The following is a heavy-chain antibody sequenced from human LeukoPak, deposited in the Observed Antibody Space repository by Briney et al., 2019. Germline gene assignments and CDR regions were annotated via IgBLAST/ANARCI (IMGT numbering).Heavy chain of an antibody. CDR1: GFTFSTYG. D-gene: IGHD2-15*01. Sequence: PGRSLRLSCAASGFTFSTYGMHWVRQVPGQGLEWVALIWYDGSNKYYADSVKGRFIISRDNSKDKLYLQMNSLRAEDTAVYYCARGYCSGGSCYPGYFDYWGQGTLVTVSS. J-gene: IGHJ4*02. V-gene: IGHV3-33*01. CDR3: ARGYCSGGSCYPGYFDY. CDR2: IWYDGSNK.